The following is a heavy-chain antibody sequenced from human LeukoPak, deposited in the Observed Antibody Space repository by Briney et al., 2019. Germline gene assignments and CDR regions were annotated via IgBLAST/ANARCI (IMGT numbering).Heavy chain of an antibody. CDR2: ISSSSSSI. J-gene: IGHJ6*02. V-gene: IGHV3-48*04. CDR3: AKDLIGCSGGSCYSGFSSSYYYYYGMDV. CDR1: GFTFSSYS. Sequence: GGSLRLSCAASGFTFSSYSMNWVRQAPGKGLEWVSYISSSSSSIYHADSLKGRFTISRDNAKNSLYLQMNSLRAEDTAVYYCAKDLIGCSGGSCYSGFSSSYYYYYGMDVWGQGTTVTVSS. D-gene: IGHD2-15*01.